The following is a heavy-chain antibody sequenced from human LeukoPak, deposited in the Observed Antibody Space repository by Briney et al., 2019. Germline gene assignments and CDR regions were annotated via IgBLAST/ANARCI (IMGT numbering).Heavy chain of an antibody. Sequence: GWSLRLSCAASGCIFSDYAMSWVRQAPAKGLEWVSVISGSGCSTYYADSVKGRFTISRDNSKNTLYLQMSSLRAEDTAVYYCAKENVVMASSVSDYWGGGGLVTVSS. D-gene: IGHD2-15*01. CDR3: AKENVVMASSVSDY. CDR1: GCIFSDYA. CDR2: ISGSGCST. J-gene: IGHJ4*02. V-gene: IGHV3-23*01.